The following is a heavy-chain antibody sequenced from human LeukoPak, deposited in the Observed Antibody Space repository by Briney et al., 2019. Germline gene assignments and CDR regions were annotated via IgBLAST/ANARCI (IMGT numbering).Heavy chain of an antibody. V-gene: IGHV4-4*09. J-gene: IGHJ4*02. CDR1: AASISNYY. CDR2: ISTSGST. D-gene: IGHD3-22*01. CDR3: ASPRSGYRYTFDY. Sequence: SETLSLTCAVSAASISNYYWSWIRQAPGKGLEGIEYISTSGSTNYNPSLRSRVSISLDTSKNRFSLNLNFVTAADTAVYYCASPRSGYRYTFDYWGQGALVTVSS.